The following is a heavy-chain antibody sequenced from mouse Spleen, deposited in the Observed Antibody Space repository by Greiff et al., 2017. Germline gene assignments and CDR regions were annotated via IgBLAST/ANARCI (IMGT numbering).Heavy chain of an antibody. D-gene: IGHD1-1*01. CDR2: IRLKSDNYAT. J-gene: IGHJ1*03. V-gene: IGHV6-3*01. Sequence: EVKVEESGGGLVQPGGSMKLSCVASGFTFSNYWMNWVRQSPEQGLEWVAQIRLKSDNYATHYAESVKGRFTISRYNSKSSDYLHINNLMAEDTEIYYCTDSTTVYYWYFDVWGTGTTVTVSS. CDR3: TDSTTVYYWYFDV. CDR1: GFTFSNYW.